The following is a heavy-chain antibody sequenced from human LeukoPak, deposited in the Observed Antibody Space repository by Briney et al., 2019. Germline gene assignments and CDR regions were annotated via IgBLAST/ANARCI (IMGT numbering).Heavy chain of an antibody. CDR1: ADYFSSHY. CDR2: ISDTGSP. Sequence: SETLSLTCAVSADYFSSHYWTWIRQPPGKGLEWIGYISDTGSPHYNPSLKSRVTISIDTSKNHFSLNLISVTAADTAVYYCARDLVTVTKGFDIWGQGTMVSVSS. D-gene: IGHD4-17*01. J-gene: IGHJ3*02. CDR3: ARDLVTVTKGFDI. V-gene: IGHV4-59*11.